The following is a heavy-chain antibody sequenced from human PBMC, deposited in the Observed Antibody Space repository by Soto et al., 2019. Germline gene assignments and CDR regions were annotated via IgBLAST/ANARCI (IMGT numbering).Heavy chain of an antibody. CDR2: IFSNDEK. CDR1: GFSLSNARMG. J-gene: IGHJ3*02. Sequence: QVTLKESGPVLVNPTETLTLTCTVSGFSLSNARMGVSWIRQPPGKALEWIAHIFSNDEKSYSTSLKSRLTISKYTSKRQVVLTMTNMDTMATATNYCARIRMRFGEDYFFAFDIWGQGTMVTVSS. D-gene: IGHD3-10*01. V-gene: IGHV2-26*01. CDR3: ARIRMRFGEDYFFAFDI.